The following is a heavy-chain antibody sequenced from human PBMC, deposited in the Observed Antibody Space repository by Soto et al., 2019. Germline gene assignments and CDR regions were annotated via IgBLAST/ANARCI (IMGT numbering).Heavy chain of an antibody. CDR2: IYSSGST. J-gene: IGHJ4*02. Sequence: ETLSLTCTVSGDSSSSTSYYWGWIRQPPEKGLEWIGSIYSSGSTYYNPSLNSPVTISVDTSTNHFFLKAPSVTAADAAVYSCAGSTITTNPYFAYWGRGTLVTVAS. CDR3: AGSTITTNPYFAY. D-gene: IGHD4-4*01. V-gene: IGHV4-39*02. CDR1: GDSSSSTSYY.